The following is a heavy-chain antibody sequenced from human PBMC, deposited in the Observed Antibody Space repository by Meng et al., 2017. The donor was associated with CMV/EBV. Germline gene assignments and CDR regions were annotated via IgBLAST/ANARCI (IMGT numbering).Heavy chain of an antibody. CDR2: IIHSGST. CDR1: GYSISSGYY. J-gene: IGHJ3*02. V-gene: IGHV4-38-2*02. D-gene: IGHD3-3*01. CDR3: ARANLFGVVRGAFDI. Sequence: SETLSLTCTVSGYSISSGYYWGCIRQPPGKGLAWIGSIIHSGSTYYNPSLKSRVTISVDTSKNQFSLKLGSVTAADTAVYYCARANLFGVVRGAFDIWGQGTMVTVSS.